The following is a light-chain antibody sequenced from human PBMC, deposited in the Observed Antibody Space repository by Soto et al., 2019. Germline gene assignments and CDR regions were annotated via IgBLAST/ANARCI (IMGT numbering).Light chain of an antibody. J-gene: IGKJ1*01. CDR2: DAS. CDR1: QSVSSN. V-gene: IGKV3D-15*01. Sequence: EIVMTQSPATLSVSPGERATLSCRASQSVSSNLAWYQQKRGQAPRLLIYDASNRATGIPARFSGSGSGTEFTLTISSLQSEDFAVYYCQQRSNWLWTFGQGTKVDIK. CDR3: QQRSNWLWT.